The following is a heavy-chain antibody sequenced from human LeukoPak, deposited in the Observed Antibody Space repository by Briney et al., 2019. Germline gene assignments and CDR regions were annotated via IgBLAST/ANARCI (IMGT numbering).Heavy chain of an antibody. V-gene: IGHV4-30-4*08. J-gene: IGHJ4*02. CDR2: IFYNGNT. CDR1: GGSISSDDYY. D-gene: IGHD2-2*02. Sequence: SETLSLTCTVSGGSISSDDYYWSWIRQPPGKGLEWIGYIFYNGNTYYNPFLKSRVTISVDTSKNQFSLKLSSVTAADTAVYYCARGFCSNTRCYKEMATILPDYWGQGALVTVTS. CDR3: ARGFCSNTRCYKEMATILPDY.